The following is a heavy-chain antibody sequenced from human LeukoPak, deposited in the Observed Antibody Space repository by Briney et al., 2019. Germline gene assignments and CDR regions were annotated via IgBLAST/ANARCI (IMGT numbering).Heavy chain of an antibody. CDR3: ARGPPDVDTAMDFDY. CDR2: INPILGIA. D-gene: IGHD5-18*01. Sequence: ASVKVSCKASGGTFSSYAISWVRQAPGQGLEWMGRINPILGIANYAQKFQGRVTITADKSTSTAYMELSSLRSEDTAVYYCARGPPDVDTAMDFDYWGQGTLVTVSS. V-gene: IGHV1-69*04. CDR1: GGTFSSYA. J-gene: IGHJ4*02.